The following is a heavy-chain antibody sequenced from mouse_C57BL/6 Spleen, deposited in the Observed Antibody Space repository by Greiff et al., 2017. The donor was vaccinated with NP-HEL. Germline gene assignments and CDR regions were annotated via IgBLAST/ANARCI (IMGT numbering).Heavy chain of an antibody. D-gene: IGHD1-1*01. CDR2: IHPNSGST. CDR1: GYTFTSYW. Sequence: VQLQQPGAELVKPGASVKLSCKASGYTFTSYWMHWVKQRPGQGLEWIGMIHPNSGSTNYNEKFKSKATLTVDKSSSTAYMQLSSLTSEDSAVYYCAREGYYDGSSYNYWGQGTTLTVSS. V-gene: IGHV1-64*01. J-gene: IGHJ2*01. CDR3: AREGYYDGSSYNY.